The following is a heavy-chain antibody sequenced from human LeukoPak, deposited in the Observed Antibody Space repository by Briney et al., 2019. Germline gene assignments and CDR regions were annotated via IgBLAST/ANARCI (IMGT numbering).Heavy chain of an antibody. J-gene: IGHJ4*02. CDR3: AKRILGMTAGFDY. CDR1: GFTFDNYG. D-gene: IGHD6-13*01. CDR2: ISATGTT. V-gene: IGHV3-23*01. Sequence: GGSLRLSCAASGFTFDNYGMSWVRQAPGKGLEWVSAISATGTTYYADSVKGRFTISRDNSKNTLYLQMSSLRDEDTAVYYCAKRILGMTAGFDYWGQGTLVTVSS.